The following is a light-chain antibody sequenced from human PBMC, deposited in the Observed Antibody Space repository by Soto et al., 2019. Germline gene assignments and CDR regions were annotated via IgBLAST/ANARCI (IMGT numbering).Light chain of an antibody. CDR1: QDIGNS. Sequence: DIQMTQSPPSLSASVGDRVTITCQASQDIGNSLNWFQHKPGKAPNLVIYDASNLEIGVPSRFSGSGSGTDFTFTISSLQPEDIATYYCQQYNSYSWTFGQGTKVDIK. V-gene: IGKV1-33*01. J-gene: IGKJ1*01. CDR3: QQYNSYSWT. CDR2: DAS.